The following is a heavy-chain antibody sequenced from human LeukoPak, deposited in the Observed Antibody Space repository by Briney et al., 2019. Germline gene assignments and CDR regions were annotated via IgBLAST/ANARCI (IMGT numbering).Heavy chain of an antibody. J-gene: IGHJ4*02. V-gene: IGHV1-2*02. D-gene: IGHD2-2*02. CDR3: ARRYCNSTSCYNFDY. CDR1: GYTFTGYY. CDR2: INPNSGGT. Sequence: ASVKVSCEASGYTFTGYYMHWVRQAPGQGLEWMGWINPNSGGTNYAQKFQGRVTMTRDTSISTAYMELSRLRSDDTAVYYCARRYCNSTSCYNFDYWGQGTLVTVSS.